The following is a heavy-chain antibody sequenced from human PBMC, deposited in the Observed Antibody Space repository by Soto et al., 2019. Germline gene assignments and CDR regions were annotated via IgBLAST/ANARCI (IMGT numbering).Heavy chain of an antibody. CDR1: GDSISSYY. CDR3: ARRTQDSSGSYGFAFDI. D-gene: IGHD3-22*01. CDR2: ISATGSS. Sequence: QVKLQESGPGLVKPSETLSLTCAVSGDSISSYYWSWIRQPAGKGLEWIGRISATGSSNYNPSLKTRVTMSLDTSRSQFSLQLNSVTAADTAVYYCARRTQDSSGSYGFAFDIWGQGTMVTVSS. V-gene: IGHV4-4*07. J-gene: IGHJ3*02.